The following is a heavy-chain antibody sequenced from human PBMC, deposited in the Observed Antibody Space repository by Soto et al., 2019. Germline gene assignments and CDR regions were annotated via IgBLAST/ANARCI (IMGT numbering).Heavy chain of an antibody. Sequence: SVKVSCKASGGTFSSYAISWVRQAPGQGLEWMGGIIPIFGTANYAQKFQGRVTITADESTSTAYMELSSLRSEDTAVYYCAREVSRGDSYGVDVYYYGMDVWGQGTTVTVAS. D-gene: IGHD5-12*01. CDR2: IIPIFGTA. CDR3: AREVSRGDSYGVDVYYYGMDV. CDR1: GGTFSSYA. J-gene: IGHJ6*02. V-gene: IGHV1-69*13.